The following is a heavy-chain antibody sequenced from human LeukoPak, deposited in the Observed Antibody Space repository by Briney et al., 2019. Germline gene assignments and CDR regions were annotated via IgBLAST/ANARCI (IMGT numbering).Heavy chain of an antibody. CDR2: INPSGGST. CDR3: ARDVGYYDSSGYYKPYYYYYYMDV. Sequence: VASVKVSCKASGYTFTGYYMHWVRQAPGQGLEWMGIINPSGGSTSYAQKFQGRVTMTRDTSTGTVYMELSSLRSEDTAVYYCARDVGYYDSSGYYKPYYYYYYMDVWGKGTTVTVSS. V-gene: IGHV1-46*03. D-gene: IGHD3-22*01. J-gene: IGHJ6*03. CDR1: GYTFTGYY.